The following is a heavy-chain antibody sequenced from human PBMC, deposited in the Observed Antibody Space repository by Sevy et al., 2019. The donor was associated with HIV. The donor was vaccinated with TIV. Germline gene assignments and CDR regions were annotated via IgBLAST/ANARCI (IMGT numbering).Heavy chain of an antibody. CDR3: DTHAGIAAVGRVFDY. V-gene: IGHV3-72*01. D-gene: IGHD6-13*01. Sequence: GGSLRLSCAASGFTFSDHYREWVRQAPGKGLEWVGRTRNKADSYTTEYAASVKGRFTISRDDTKNSLYLHMNSLKTEATAVYYCDTHAGIAAVGRVFDYWGQGSLVTVSS. CDR2: TRNKADSYTT. J-gene: IGHJ4*02. CDR1: GFTFSDHY.